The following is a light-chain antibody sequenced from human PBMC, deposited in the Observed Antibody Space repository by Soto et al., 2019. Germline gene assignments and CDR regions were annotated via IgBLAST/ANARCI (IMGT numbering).Light chain of an antibody. CDR1: QSVSSS. V-gene: IGKV3-11*01. CDR2: DTS. J-gene: IGKJ4*01. Sequence: EIVLTQSPATLSLSPGERAVLSCRASQSVSSSLGWYQQKPGQAPRLLIYDTSNRATGIPARFSGSGSGTDFILTISSLEPEDFAVYYCQQRSNWPLTFGGGTKVEIK. CDR3: QQRSNWPLT.